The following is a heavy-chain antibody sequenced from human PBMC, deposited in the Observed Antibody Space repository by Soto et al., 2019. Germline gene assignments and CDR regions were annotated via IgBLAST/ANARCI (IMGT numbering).Heavy chain of an antibody. CDR2: ISGSGGST. CDR1: GFTFSSYA. D-gene: IGHD4-17*01. Sequence: GGSLSLSCAASGFTFSSYAMSWVRQAPGKGLEWVSAISGSGGSTYYADSVKGRFTISRDNSKNTLYLQMNSLRAEDTAVYYCAKVATVMGHYYYMDVWGKGTTVTVSS. CDR3: AKVATVMGHYYYMDV. V-gene: IGHV3-23*01. J-gene: IGHJ6*03.